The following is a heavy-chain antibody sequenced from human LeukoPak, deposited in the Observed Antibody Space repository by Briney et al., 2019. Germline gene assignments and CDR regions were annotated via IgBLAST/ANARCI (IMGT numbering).Heavy chain of an antibody. J-gene: IGHJ4*02. V-gene: IGHV1-18*01. D-gene: IGHD3-3*01. CDR2: ISTYNGNT. CDR3: ARVLRYDFWSAYYFDY. CDR1: GYTFNSYD. Sequence: ASVKVSCKASGYTFNSYDISGMRQAPGQGLEWMAWISTYNGNTNYALKVQGRATMTTDTSTSTAYMELRGLRSDDTAVYYCARVLRYDFWSAYYFDYWGQGTLVTVSS.